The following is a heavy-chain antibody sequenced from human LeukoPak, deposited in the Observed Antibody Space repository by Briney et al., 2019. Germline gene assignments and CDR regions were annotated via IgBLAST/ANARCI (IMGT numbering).Heavy chain of an antibody. CDR2: ISGSGGST. Sequence: GGSLRLSCAASGFTFSSYAMSWVRQAPGKGLEWVSAISGSGGSTYYADSVKGRFTISRDNSKNTLHLQMNSLRAEDTAVYYCARDRAWNYFDYWGQGTLVTVSS. V-gene: IGHV3-23*01. D-gene: IGHD3-3*01. J-gene: IGHJ4*02. CDR3: ARDRAWNYFDY. CDR1: GFTFSSYA.